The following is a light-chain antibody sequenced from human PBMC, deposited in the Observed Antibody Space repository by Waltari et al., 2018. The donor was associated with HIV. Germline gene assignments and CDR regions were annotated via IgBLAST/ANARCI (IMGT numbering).Light chain of an antibody. V-gene: IGLV1-47*01. J-gene: IGLJ2*01. CDR3: AAWDDSLSGV. Sequence: QSVLTQPPSASGTPGQRVTISRSGGSSNIGNNPVYWYQQFPGTAPKLLIYRNNQRPSGVPDRFSGSKSGTSASLVISGLRSEDEADYYCAAWDDSLSGVFGGGTKVTVL. CDR2: RNN. CDR1: SSNIGNNP.